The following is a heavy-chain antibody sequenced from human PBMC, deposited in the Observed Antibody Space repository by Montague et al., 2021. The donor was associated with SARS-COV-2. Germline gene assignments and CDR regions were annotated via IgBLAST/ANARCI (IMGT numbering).Heavy chain of an antibody. Sequence: SETLSLTCTVSGGSISSPDYYWGWLRQSPGKGLGWIGGISYTGRTYYNPSLRSRVSFSMDTSKNHFSLSLSSVTVADTAVYFCARQLPSYCATNKCYPYYFDGWGQGALVTVSS. CDR1: GGSISSPDYY. CDR2: ISYTGRT. CDR3: ARQLPSYCATNKCYPYYFDG. J-gene: IGHJ4*02. V-gene: IGHV4-39*01. D-gene: IGHD2-8*01.